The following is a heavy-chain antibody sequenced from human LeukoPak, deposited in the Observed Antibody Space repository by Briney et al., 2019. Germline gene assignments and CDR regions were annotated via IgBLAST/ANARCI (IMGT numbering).Heavy chain of an antibody. J-gene: IGHJ3*02. CDR3: ASVTIFGVVGAFDI. CDR2: IYYSGST. D-gene: IGHD3-3*01. CDR1: GGSISSYY. Sequence: SETLSLTCTASGGSISSYYWSWIRQPPGKGLEWIGYIYYSGSTNYNPSLKSRVTISVDTSKNQFSLKLSSVTAADTAVYYCASVTIFGVVGAFDIWGQGTMVTVSS. V-gene: IGHV4-59*01.